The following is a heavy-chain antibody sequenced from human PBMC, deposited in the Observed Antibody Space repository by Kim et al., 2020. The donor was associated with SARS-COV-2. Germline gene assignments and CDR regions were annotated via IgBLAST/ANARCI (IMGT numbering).Heavy chain of an antibody. D-gene: IGHD3-10*01. CDR3: ARQSYYTRESYYVAWFDP. J-gene: IGHJ5*02. CDR2: LFGNGCT. V-gene: IGHV4-59*01. Sequence: SETLSLTCTVSGGSISENDWSWIRLAPGKGLEWLGYLFGNGCTDYNPSLKSRVTISVDRSKSHVSLRLTSVTAADTAVYYCARQSYYTRESYYVAWFDPWGAGTLVTVSS. CDR1: GGSISEND.